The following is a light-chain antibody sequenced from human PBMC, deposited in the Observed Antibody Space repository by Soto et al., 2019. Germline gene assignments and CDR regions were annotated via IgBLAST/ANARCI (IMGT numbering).Light chain of an antibody. CDR1: QGISSN. CDR3: QQYTSYSWT. Sequence: DIQLTQSPSFLSASVGDRFTIACRASQGISSNLAWYQQKPGKAPKLLIYAASTLQSGVPSRFSGSGSGTEFTLTISSLRPEDFATYYCQQYTSYSWTFGQGTKVDIK. V-gene: IGKV1-9*01. J-gene: IGKJ1*01. CDR2: AAS.